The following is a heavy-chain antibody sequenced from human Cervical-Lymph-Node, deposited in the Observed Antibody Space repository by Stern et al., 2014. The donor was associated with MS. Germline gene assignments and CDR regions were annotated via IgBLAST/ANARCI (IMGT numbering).Heavy chain of an antibody. CDR3: ARRLTVAVFDY. D-gene: IGHD4-11*01. CDR2: IYYTGNT. J-gene: IGHJ4*02. CDR1: GVSITSSRYY. Sequence: QVQLVESGPGLVKPSETLSLTCAVSGVSITSSRYYWGWIRQPPGKGLEWIGDIYYTGNTYYNPALKSRLPLSGDAPKNNFSLKLKSVTAADTAVYYCARRLTVAVFDYWGQGTMVGVSS. V-gene: IGHV4-39*01.